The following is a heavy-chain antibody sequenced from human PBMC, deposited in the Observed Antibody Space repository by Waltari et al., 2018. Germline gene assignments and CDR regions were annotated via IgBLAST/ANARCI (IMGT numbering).Heavy chain of an antibody. D-gene: IGHD5-18*01. CDR1: GGSFSGYY. V-gene: IGHV4-34*01. Sequence: QVQLQQWGAGLLKPSETLSLTCAVYGGSFSGYYWSWIRQPPGKGLEWIGEINHIGSTNYNPSLKSRVTISVDTSKNQFSLKLSSVTAADTAVYYCARGRGYGGYYYYYYMDVWGKGTTVTVSS. J-gene: IGHJ6*03. CDR3: ARGRGYGGYYYYYYMDV. CDR2: INHIGST.